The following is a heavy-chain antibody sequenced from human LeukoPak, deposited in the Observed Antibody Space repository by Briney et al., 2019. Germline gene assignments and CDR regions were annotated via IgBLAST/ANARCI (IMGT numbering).Heavy chain of an antibody. V-gene: IGHV1-18*01. CDR1: GYTLTELS. Sequence: ASVKVSCKVSGYTLTELSMHWVRQAPGQGLEWMGWISGYNGNTNNAQKFQARVTMTTDTSTTTAYMELRSLRSDDTAVYYCARDGTPGTTFRFDPWGQGTLVIVSS. J-gene: IGHJ5*02. D-gene: IGHD1-1*01. CDR2: ISGYNGNT. CDR3: ARDGTPGTTFRFDP.